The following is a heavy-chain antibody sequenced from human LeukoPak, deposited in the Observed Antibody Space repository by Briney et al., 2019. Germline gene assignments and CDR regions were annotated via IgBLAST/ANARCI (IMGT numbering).Heavy chain of an antibody. Sequence: GASVKVSCKASGYSLSNFGISWVRQAPGQGLEWMGWIRPYNGNTNYAQRLQGRVTLTTDTSTTTAYMELRSLRFDDTAIYFCTRIYSGMYSDASDNWGQGTMITVSS. J-gene: IGHJ3*02. CDR2: IRPYNGNT. V-gene: IGHV1-18*01. CDR1: GYSLSNFG. D-gene: IGHD1-26*01. CDR3: TRIYSGMYSDASDN.